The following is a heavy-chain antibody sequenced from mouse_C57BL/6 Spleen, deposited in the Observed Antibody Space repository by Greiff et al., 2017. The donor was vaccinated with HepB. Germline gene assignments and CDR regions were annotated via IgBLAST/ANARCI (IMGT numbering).Heavy chain of an antibody. CDR3: ARVRYYYGRGAIDY. CDR2: INYDGSST. V-gene: IGHV5-16*01. Sequence: EVKVEESEGGLVQPGSSMKLSCTASGFTFSDYYMAWVRQVPEKGLEWVANINYDGSSTYYLDSLKSRFIISRDNAKNILYLQMSSLKSEDTATYYCARVRYYYGRGAIDYWGQGTSVTVSS. J-gene: IGHJ4*01. CDR1: GFTFSDYY. D-gene: IGHD1-1*01.